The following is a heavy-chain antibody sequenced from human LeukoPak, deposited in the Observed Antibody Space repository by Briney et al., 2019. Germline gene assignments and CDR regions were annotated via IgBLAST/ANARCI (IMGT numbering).Heavy chain of an antibody. CDR3: AHLLVAVGYCASTSCQGAFDI. J-gene: IGHJ3*02. CDR2: IYWNDDE. D-gene: IGHD2-2*01. Sequence: SGPTLVKPTQTLTLTCTFSGFSLSTSGVGVGWIRQPPGKALEWLALIYWNDDERYSPSLKSRLTITKDTSKNQVVLTMTNMDPVDTATYYCAHLLVAVGYCASTSCQGAFDIWGQGTMVTVSS. V-gene: IGHV2-5*01. CDR1: GFSLSTSGVG.